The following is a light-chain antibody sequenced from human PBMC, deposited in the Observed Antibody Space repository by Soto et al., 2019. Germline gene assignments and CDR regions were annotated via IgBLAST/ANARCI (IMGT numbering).Light chain of an antibody. CDR2: EVN. J-gene: IGLJ1*01. V-gene: IGLV2-8*01. Sequence: QSVLTQPPSASGSPGQSVTISCTGTSSDVGGYNYVSWYQQYPGKVPILMVYEVNNRPSGVPDRFSGSKSGNTASLTVSGLQAEDEADYYCTSYAGGNNVFGTGTKLTVL. CDR1: SSDVGGYNY. CDR3: TSYAGGNNV.